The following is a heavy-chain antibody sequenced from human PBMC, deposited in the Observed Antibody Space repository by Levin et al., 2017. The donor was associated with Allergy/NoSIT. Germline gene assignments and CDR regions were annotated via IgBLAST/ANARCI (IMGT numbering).Heavy chain of an antibody. CDR1: GFTFSIYS. Sequence: GESLKISCAASGFTFSIYSMNWVRQTPGKGLEWVANIKQDGSEKYYVDSVKGRFTISRDNAKNSLYLQMNSLRAEDTAVYYCTRGGQMTMATTYWGQGTLVTVSS. CDR2: IKQDGSEK. D-gene: IGHD4-17*01. CDR3: TRGGQMTMATTY. J-gene: IGHJ4*02. V-gene: IGHV3-7*01.